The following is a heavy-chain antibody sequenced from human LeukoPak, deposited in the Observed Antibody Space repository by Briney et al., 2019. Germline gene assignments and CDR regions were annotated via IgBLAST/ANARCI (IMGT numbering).Heavy chain of an antibody. Sequence: SETRSLTCSVAGGSISSDYWSWIRQPPGKGLGWIGYIYYSGTTNYNPSLKSRVTISVDTSKNRFSLKLSSVTAADTAVYYCAREGYSSGYYYFDQWGQGTLVTVSS. CDR1: GGSISSDY. V-gene: IGHV4-59*01. D-gene: IGHD3-22*01. CDR3: AREGYSSGYYYFDQ. CDR2: IYYSGTT. J-gene: IGHJ4*02.